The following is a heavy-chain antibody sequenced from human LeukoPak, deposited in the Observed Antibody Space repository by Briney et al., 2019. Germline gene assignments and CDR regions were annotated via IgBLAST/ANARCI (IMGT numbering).Heavy chain of an antibody. D-gene: IGHD1-26*01. V-gene: IGHV4-39*01. J-gene: IGHJ4*02. CDR2: IYSSGST. CDR1: GASVSGSPYY. CDR3: AKSGGYGLIDY. Sequence: SETLSLTCTVSGASVSGSPYYWGWIRQPPGKGLGWIGSIYSSGSTYYNASLQSRVTISIETSKNQISLRLNSVTAADTAIYYCAKSGGYGLIDYWGQGTLVTVSS.